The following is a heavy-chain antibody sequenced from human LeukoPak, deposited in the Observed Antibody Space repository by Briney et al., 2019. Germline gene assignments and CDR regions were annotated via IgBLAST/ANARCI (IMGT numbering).Heavy chain of an antibody. CDR3: ARDIYDSSGYLSWAPDY. CDR1: GYTFTGYY. D-gene: IGHD3-22*01. J-gene: IGHJ4*02. CDR2: INPNSGGT. Sequence: ASVKLSCKASGYTFTGYYMHWVRQAPGHGLEWMEWINPNSGGTNYAQKFQGRVTMTRDTPISTAYMELSRLRSDDTAVYYCARDIYDSSGYLSWAPDYWGQGTLVTVSS. V-gene: IGHV1-2*02.